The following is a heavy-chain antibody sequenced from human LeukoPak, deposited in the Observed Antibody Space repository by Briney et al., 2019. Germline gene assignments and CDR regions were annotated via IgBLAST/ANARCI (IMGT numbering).Heavy chain of an antibody. CDR1: GGSISSSSYY. J-gene: IGHJ4*02. Sequence: SETLSLTCTVSGGSISSSSYYWGWIRQPPGKGLEWIGSIYYSGSTYYNPSLKSRVTISVDTSKNQFSLKLSSVTAADTAVYYCARLKATVSIHAYFDSWGQGTLVTVSS. V-gene: IGHV4-39*07. CDR2: IYYSGST. CDR3: ARLKATVSIHAYFDS. D-gene: IGHD4-17*01.